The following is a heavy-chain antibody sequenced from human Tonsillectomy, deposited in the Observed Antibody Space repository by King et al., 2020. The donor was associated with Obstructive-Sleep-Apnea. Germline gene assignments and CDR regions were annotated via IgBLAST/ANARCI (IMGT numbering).Heavy chain of an antibody. Sequence: QLQESGPGLVKPSETLSLTCTVSGYFISIAYYWGWIRQPPGKGLEWIGSIYHSGNTYYSPSLKSRVTISVDTSKNQFSLRLSSVTAADPAVYFCARVSSHYDSSGFYYYFDYWGQGTLVTVSS. J-gene: IGHJ4*02. CDR3: ARVSSHYDSSGFYYYFDY. CDR2: IYHSGNT. V-gene: IGHV4-38-2*02. D-gene: IGHD3-22*01. CDR1: GYFISIAYY.